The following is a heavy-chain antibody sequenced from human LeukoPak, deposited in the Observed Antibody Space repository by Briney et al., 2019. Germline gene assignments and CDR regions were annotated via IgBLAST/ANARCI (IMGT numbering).Heavy chain of an antibody. CDR2: ISGSGTRT. CDR3: AKAPTKEEEWLLLNYFDY. D-gene: IGHD3-22*01. V-gene: IGHV3-23*01. J-gene: IGHJ4*02. Sequence: GGSLRLSCAASGFTFSSYAMSWVRQAPGKGLEWVSAISGSGTRTYYAVSVKGRFTISRDNSKNTLYLQMNSLRAEDTAVYYCAKAPTKEEEWLLLNYFDYWGQGTLVTVSS. CDR1: GFTFSSYA.